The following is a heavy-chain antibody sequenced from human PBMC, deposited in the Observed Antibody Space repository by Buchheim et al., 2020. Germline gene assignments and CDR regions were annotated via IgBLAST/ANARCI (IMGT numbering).Heavy chain of an antibody. J-gene: IGHJ6*02. Sequence: QVQLQQWGAGLLKPSETLSLTCAVYGGSFSGYYWSWIRQPPGKGLEWIGEINHSGSTNYNPSLKSRVTISVDTSKNQFSLKLSSVTAADTAVYYCARGHHPNYDFWSGYYPKLYYYYGMDVWGQGTT. CDR2: INHSGST. CDR3: ARGHHPNYDFWSGYYPKLYYYYGMDV. D-gene: IGHD3-3*01. V-gene: IGHV4-34*01. CDR1: GGSFSGYY.